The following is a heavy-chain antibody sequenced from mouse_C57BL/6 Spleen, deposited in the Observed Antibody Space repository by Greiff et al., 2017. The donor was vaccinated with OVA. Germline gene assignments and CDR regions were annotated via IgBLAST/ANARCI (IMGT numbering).Heavy chain of an antibody. CDR1: GYTFTDYN. CDR2: INPNNGGT. Sequence: LVEPGASVKMSCKASGYTFTDYNMHWVKQSHGKSLEWIGYINPNNGGTSYNQKFKGKATLTVNKSSSTAYMELRSRTSEDSADYYCARELTGSLLDYWGQGTTLTVSS. V-gene: IGHV1-22*01. D-gene: IGHD4-1*01. J-gene: IGHJ2*01. CDR3: ARELTGSLLDY.